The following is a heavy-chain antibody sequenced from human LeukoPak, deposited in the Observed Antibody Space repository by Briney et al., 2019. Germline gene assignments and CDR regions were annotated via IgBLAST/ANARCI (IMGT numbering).Heavy chain of an antibody. J-gene: IGHJ4*02. V-gene: IGHV1-24*01. Sequence: ASVKVSCKVSGYTLTELSMHWVRQAPGKGREWMGGFDPEDGETIYAQKFQGRVTITEDTSTDTAYMELSRLRSDDTAVYYCARWEARRTDYWGQGTLVTVSS. D-gene: IGHD5-24*01. CDR1: GYTLTELS. CDR2: FDPEDGET. CDR3: ARWEARRTDY.